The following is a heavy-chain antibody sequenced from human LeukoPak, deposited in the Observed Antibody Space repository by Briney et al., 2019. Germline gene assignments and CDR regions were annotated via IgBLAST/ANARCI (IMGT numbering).Heavy chain of an antibody. CDR2: INAGNGNT. D-gene: IGHD4-17*01. V-gene: IGHV1-3*03. CDR1: GYTLAELS. Sequence: ASVKVSCKVSGYTLAELSMHWVRQAPGQRLEWMGWINAGNGNTKYSQEFQGRVTITRDTSASTAYMELSSLRSEDMAVYYCARYYGDYEGNWFDPWGQGTLVTVSS. J-gene: IGHJ5*02. CDR3: ARYYGDYEGNWFDP.